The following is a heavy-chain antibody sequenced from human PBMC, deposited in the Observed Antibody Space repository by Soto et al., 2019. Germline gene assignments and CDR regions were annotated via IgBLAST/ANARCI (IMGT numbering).Heavy chain of an antibody. V-gene: IGHV3-23*01. CDR2: ISASGGST. Sequence: CGSLRLSCAASEFTFISYAMSCVRQAPGKGLEWVSAISASGGSTYYADSVKGRFTISRDNSKNTLYLQVNSLRAEDTAVYYCAKGSAEGRHYFDYWGQGTLVTVSS. CDR1: EFTFISYA. CDR3: AKGSAEGRHYFDY. J-gene: IGHJ4*02.